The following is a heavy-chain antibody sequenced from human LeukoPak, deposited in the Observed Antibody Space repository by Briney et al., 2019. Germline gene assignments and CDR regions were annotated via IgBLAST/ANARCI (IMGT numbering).Heavy chain of an antibody. CDR2: IYYSGST. D-gene: IGHD6-6*01. V-gene: IGHV4-39*01. J-gene: IGHJ3*02. Sequence: SETLSLTCTVSGGSISSSSYYWGWIRQPPGKGLEWIGSIYYSGSTYYNPSLKSRVTISVDTSKNQFSLNLTSVTAADTAVYYCARHQRVGLAARRGAFDIWGQGTMVTVSS. CDR3: ARHQRVGLAARRGAFDI. CDR1: GGSISSSSYY.